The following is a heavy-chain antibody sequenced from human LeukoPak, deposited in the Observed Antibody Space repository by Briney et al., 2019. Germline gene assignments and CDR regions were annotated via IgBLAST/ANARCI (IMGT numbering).Heavy chain of an antibody. D-gene: IGHD6-19*01. J-gene: IGHJ4*02. CDR2: IRYDGSNK. CDR1: GFTFSSYG. CDR3: AKDVLAVAEQVDY. V-gene: IGHV3-30*02. Sequence: GGSLRLSCAASGFTFSSYGMHWVRQAPGKGLEGVAFIRYDGSNKYYADSVKGRFTISRDNSKNTLYLQMNSLRAEDTAVYYCAKDVLAVAEQVDYWGQGTLVTVSS.